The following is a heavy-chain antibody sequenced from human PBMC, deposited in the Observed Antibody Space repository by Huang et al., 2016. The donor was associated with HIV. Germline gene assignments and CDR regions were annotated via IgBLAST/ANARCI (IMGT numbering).Heavy chain of an antibody. D-gene: IGHD3-3*01. CDR2: IYWDNEK. V-gene: IGHV2-5*02. J-gene: IGHJ4*02. CDR3: AHLGVFWSGVTGREYFDQ. CDR1: GFSLRTSGVG. Sequence: QITLKESGPTLVKPTQTLTLTCTFPGFSLRTSGVGVGWIRQPPGKALEWLALIYWDNEKRYNPSMRPRLTATKDTAKNQGILTMTNVEPVDTATYFCAHLGVFWSGVTGREYFDQWGQGILVAVSS.